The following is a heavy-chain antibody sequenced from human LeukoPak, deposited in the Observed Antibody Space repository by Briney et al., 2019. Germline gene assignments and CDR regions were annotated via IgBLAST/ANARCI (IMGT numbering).Heavy chain of an antibody. J-gene: IGHJ4*02. CDR2: IWYDGSNK. CDR1: GFTFSSYG. V-gene: IGHV3-33*01. CDR3: VRESSGSYFAY. D-gene: IGHD3-10*01. Sequence: GRSLRLSCAASGFTFSSYGMHWVRQAPGKGLEWVAVIWYDGSNKYYADSVKGRFTISRDNSKNTLYLQMNSLRAEDTAVYYCVRESSGSYFAYWGQGTLVTVSS.